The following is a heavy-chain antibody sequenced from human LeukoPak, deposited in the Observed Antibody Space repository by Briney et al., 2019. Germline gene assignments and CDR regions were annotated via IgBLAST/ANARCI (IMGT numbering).Heavy chain of an antibody. Sequence: GGSLRLSCAASGFTFSSYAMSWVRQAPGKGLEWVSAISGSGGSTYYADSVKGRFIISRDNSKNTLYLQMNSLGAEDTAVYYCAKHPYYDFWSGYFYYYYYMDVWGKGTTVTVSS. V-gene: IGHV3-23*01. CDR1: GFTFSSYA. D-gene: IGHD3-3*01. CDR3: AKHPYYDFWSGYFYYYYYMDV. J-gene: IGHJ6*03. CDR2: ISGSGGST.